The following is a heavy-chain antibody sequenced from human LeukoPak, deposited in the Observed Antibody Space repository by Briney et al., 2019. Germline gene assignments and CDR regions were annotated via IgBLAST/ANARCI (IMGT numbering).Heavy chain of an antibody. CDR3: ARDLVGSITMDV. CDR1: GFTFSSYS. D-gene: IGHD5-12*01. J-gene: IGHJ6*03. Sequence: GESLGLSCAASGFTFSSYSMNWVRQAPGKGLEWVSSISSSSSYIFYADSVKGRFTISRDNAKNSLYLQVNSLRAEDTAIYYCARDLVGSITMDVWGKGTTVTVSS. V-gene: IGHV3-21*01. CDR2: ISSSSSYI.